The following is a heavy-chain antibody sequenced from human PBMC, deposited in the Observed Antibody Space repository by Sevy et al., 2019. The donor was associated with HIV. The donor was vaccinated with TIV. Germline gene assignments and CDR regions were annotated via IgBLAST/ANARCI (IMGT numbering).Heavy chain of an antibody. CDR1: GFTFSSYA. Sequence: GGSPRLSCAASGFTFSSYAMSWVRQAPGKGLEWVSAISGSGGSTYYADSVKGRFTISRDNSKNTLYLQMNSLRAEDTAVYYCAKDLGIVVVVAATWTENWFDPWGQGTLVTVSS. J-gene: IGHJ5*02. CDR2: ISGSGGST. CDR3: AKDLGIVVVVAATWTENWFDP. D-gene: IGHD2-15*01. V-gene: IGHV3-23*01.